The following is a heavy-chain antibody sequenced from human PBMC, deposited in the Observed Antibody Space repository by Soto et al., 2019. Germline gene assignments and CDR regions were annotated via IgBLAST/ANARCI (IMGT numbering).Heavy chain of an antibody. Sequence: GGSLRLSCAASGFTFSSYAMSWVRQAPGKGLEWVSAISGSGGSTYYADSVKGRFTISRDNSKNTLYLQMNSLRAEDTAVYYCAKPRAGLVFGAYFDYWGQGTLVTVSS. V-gene: IGHV3-23*01. CDR3: AKPRAGLVFGAYFDY. CDR2: ISGSGGST. J-gene: IGHJ4*02. D-gene: IGHD3-16*01. CDR1: GFTFSSYA.